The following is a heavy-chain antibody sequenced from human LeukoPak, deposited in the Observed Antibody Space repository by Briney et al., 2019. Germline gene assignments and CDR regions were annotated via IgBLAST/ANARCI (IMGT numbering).Heavy chain of an antibody. J-gene: IGHJ6*03. V-gene: IGHV3-74*01. CDR1: RFPFRRYW. Sequence: GGALRLSFAASRFPFRRYWMHWVRPTPGKGGVWVSRISSDGSSTSYADSVKGRFTISRDNAKNTLYLQMNSLRAEDTAVYYCASLTVTTTPGYMDVWGKGTTVTISS. CDR2: ISSDGSST. CDR3: ASLTVTTTPGYMDV. D-gene: IGHD4-17*01.